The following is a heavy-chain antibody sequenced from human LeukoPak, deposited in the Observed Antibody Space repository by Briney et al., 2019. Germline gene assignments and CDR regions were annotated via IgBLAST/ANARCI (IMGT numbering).Heavy chain of an antibody. CDR1: GFTFTDYY. CDR3: ALPSIEPSPTY. J-gene: IGHJ4*02. CDR2: INPNSGGT. V-gene: IGHV1-2*06. D-gene: IGHD6-6*01. Sequence: GASVKVSCKASGFTFTDYYIHWVRQAPGQGLEWMGRINPNSGGTDYSQKFQGRVTITRDTSISTVYMELSGLRSDDTAVFYCALPSIEPSPTYWGQGTSVTVSS.